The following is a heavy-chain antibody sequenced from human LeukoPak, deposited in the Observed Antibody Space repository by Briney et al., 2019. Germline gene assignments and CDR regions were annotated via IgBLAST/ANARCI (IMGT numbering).Heavy chain of an antibody. J-gene: IGHJ3*02. CDR2: MNPNSGNT. CDR3: AREGVGASLVGEAAFDI. CDR1: GYTFTSYD. V-gene: IGHV1-8*03. D-gene: IGHD1-26*01. Sequence: ASVKVSCKASGYTFTSYDINWVRQATGQGLVWMGWMNPNSGNTGYAQKFQGRVTITRNTSISTAYMELSSLRSEDTAVYYCAREGVGASLVGEAAFDIWGQGTMVTVSS.